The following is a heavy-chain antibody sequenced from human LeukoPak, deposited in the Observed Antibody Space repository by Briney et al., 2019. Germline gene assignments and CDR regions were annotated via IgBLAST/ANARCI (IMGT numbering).Heavy chain of an antibody. Sequence: SETLSLTCTVSRDSIGSFYWSWIRQPAGKGLEWIGRLYASGGTSYNPSLNGRATMSLDTSMRQFSLNLRSLTAADTAVYYCARDDRDISAAGVFWGQGTLVTVSS. CDR3: ARDDRDISAAGVF. V-gene: IGHV4-4*07. CDR2: LYASGGT. J-gene: IGHJ4*02. CDR1: RDSIGSFY. D-gene: IGHD6-13*01.